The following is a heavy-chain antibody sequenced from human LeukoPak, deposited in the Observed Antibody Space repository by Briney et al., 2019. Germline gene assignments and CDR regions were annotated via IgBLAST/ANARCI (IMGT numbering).Heavy chain of an antibody. CDR1: GFTFSSYA. J-gene: IGHJ4*02. Sequence: PGRSLRLSCAASGFTFSSYAMHWVRQAPGKGLEWVAVISYDGSNKYYADSVKGRFTISRDNSKNTLYLQMNSLRAEDTAVYYCARGPRAYGDYEDYWGQGTLVTVSS. D-gene: IGHD4-17*01. CDR2: ISYDGSNK. V-gene: IGHV3-30*04. CDR3: ARGPRAYGDYEDY.